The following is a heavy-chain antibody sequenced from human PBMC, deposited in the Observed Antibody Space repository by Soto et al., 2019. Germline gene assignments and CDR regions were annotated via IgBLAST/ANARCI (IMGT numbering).Heavy chain of an antibody. Sequence: SGPPLVNPTQTLTLTCSFSGFSLSTIGMRVSWIRQPPGKALEWLARIDWDDDKFYSTSLKTRLTISKDTSKNQVVLTMTNMDPVDTATYCCARTRVKESVAEWFDPWGQGTLVTVCS. CDR3: ARTRVKESVAEWFDP. D-gene: IGHD6-19*01. J-gene: IGHJ5*02. V-gene: IGHV2-70*04. CDR2: IDWDDDK. CDR1: GFSLSTIGMR.